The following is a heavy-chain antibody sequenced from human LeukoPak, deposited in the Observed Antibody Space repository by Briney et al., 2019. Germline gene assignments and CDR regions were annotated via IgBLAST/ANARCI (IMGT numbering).Heavy chain of an antibody. D-gene: IGHD4-17*01. J-gene: IGHJ4*02. CDR3: ARGGITDYGDYSSFDY. V-gene: IGHV3-66*01. CDR1: GFSVSNYY. Sequence: GGSLRLSCVASGFSVSNYYMSWVRQAPGKGLEWVSVISTGGGTSYTDSVKGRFTFSRDNSKNTLFLQMNGLRAEDTGVYYCARGGITDYGDYSSFDYWGQGTLLTVSS. CDR2: ISTGGGT.